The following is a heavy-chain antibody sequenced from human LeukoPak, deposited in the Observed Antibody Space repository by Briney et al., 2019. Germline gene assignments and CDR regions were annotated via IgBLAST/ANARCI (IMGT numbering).Heavy chain of an antibody. J-gene: IGHJ4*02. CDR1: GFTFSSYE. CDR3: AKDGDLGYCSGGSCYSAY. D-gene: IGHD2-15*01. Sequence: GGSLRLSCAASGFTFSSYEMNWVRQAPGKGLEWASAISGSGDNTYYADSVKGRFTISRDNSKNTLYLQMNSLRAEDTAVYFCAKDGDLGYCSGGSCYSAYWGQGTLVTVSS. V-gene: IGHV3-23*01. CDR2: ISGSGDNT.